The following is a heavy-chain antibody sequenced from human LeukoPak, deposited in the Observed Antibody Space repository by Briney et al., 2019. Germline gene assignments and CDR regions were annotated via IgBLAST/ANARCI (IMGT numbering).Heavy chain of an antibody. Sequence: GGSLRLSCAASGFTFSSYGMNWVRQAPGKGLEWVSYISSSGSTIYYADSVKGRFTISRDNAKNSLYLQMNSLRAEDTAVYYCARADIVLMVYASSYYYYGMDVWGQGTTVTVSS. D-gene: IGHD2-8*01. CDR1: GFTFSSYG. CDR3: ARADIVLMVYASSYYYYGMDV. CDR2: ISSSGSTI. J-gene: IGHJ6*02. V-gene: IGHV3-48*03.